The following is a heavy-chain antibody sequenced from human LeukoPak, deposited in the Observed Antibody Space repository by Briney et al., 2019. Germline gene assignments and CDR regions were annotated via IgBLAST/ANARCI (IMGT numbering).Heavy chain of an antibody. CDR1: GGSISSYY. CDR3: AREGNYYFDY. Sequence: PSETLSLTCTVSGGSISSYYWSWIRQPPGKGLEWIGYIYYSGSTNYNPSLKSRVTMSVDTSKNQFSLKVSSVTAADTAVYYCAREGNYYFDYWGQGTLVTVSS. J-gene: IGHJ4*02. CDR2: IYYSGST. D-gene: IGHD3-10*01. V-gene: IGHV4-59*12.